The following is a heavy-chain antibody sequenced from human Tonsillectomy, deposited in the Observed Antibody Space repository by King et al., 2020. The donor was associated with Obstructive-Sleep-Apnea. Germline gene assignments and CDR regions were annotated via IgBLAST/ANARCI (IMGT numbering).Heavy chain of an antibody. J-gene: IGHJ4*02. D-gene: IGHD3-22*01. CDR3: AKPHSLDSSGYCFGY. CDR1: GFTFSNYG. V-gene: IGHV3-30*02. CDR2: IRYDGSNK. Sequence: QVQLVESGGGVVQPGGSLRLSCAASGFTFSNYGMHWVRQAPGKGLEWVAFIRYDGSNKYYADSVKGRFTISRDNSKNTLYLQMNSLRAEDTAVYYCAKPHSLDSSGYCFGYWGQGTLVTVSS.